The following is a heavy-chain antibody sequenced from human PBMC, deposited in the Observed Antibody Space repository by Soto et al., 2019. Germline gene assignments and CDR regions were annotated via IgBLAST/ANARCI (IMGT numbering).Heavy chain of an antibody. CDR3: ARLYPPLRGSSWLDY. Sequence: PSETLALTCAVYGESFSGYDGSGIRKPPGKGLEWIGEINHSGSTNYNPSLKSRVTISVDTSKNQFSLKLSSVTAADTAVYYCARLYPPLRGSSWLDYWGQGTLVTVSS. J-gene: IGHJ4*02. CDR1: GESFSGYD. D-gene: IGHD6-13*01. CDR2: INHSGST. V-gene: IGHV4-34*01.